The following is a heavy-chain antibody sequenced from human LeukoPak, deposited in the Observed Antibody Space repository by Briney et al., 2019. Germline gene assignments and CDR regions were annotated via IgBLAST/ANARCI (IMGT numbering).Heavy chain of an antibody. D-gene: IGHD3-22*01. CDR1: GYTLTAFS. CDR3: ATDKGGSSGYYPFDY. Sequence: ASVKVSCKVSGYTLTAFSMHWVRQAPGKGLEWMGGFDSENGESIYAQKFQGRVTMTEDTSIDTAYMELSSLRSEDTALYYCATDKGGSSGYYPFDYWGQGTLVTVSS. V-gene: IGHV1-24*01. J-gene: IGHJ4*02. CDR2: FDSENGES.